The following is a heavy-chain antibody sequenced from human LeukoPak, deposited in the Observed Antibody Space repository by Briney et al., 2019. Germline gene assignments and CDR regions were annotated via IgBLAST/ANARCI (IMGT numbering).Heavy chain of an antibody. D-gene: IGHD1/OR15-1a*01. Sequence: GGSLRLSCAASGFTFSSYAMSWVRQAPGGGLEWVSGIPGSGVDTFYADSVKGRFTISRDNSKNTLFLQMNSLRAEDTAVYYCAKEVGMYGTPTLDFWGQGTVVTVSS. V-gene: IGHV3-23*01. CDR1: GFTFSSYA. CDR3: AKEVGMYGTPTLDF. CDR2: IPGSGVDT. J-gene: IGHJ4*02.